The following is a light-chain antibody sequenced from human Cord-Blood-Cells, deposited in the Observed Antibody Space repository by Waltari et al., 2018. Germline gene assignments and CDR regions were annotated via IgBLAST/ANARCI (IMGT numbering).Light chain of an antibody. V-gene: IGLV3-16*01. CDR2: KDS. CDR1: ALPKKY. J-gene: IGLJ1*01. Sequence: SYELTQPPSVSVSLGQMARITCSGEALPKKYAYWYQQKPGQFPVLVIYKDSERPSGIPGRFSGSSSGTIVTLTISGVQAEDEADYYCLSADSSGPYVFGTGTKVTVL. CDR3: LSADSSGPYV.